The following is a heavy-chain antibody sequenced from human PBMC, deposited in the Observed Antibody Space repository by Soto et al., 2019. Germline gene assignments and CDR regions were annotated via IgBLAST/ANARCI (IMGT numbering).Heavy chain of an antibody. Sequence: QVQLVQSGAEVKKPGASVKVSCKASGYTFTGYFMHWVRQAPGQGLEWMGWINSNSGATKYAQKFQIMVTLSRDTSMSTAYMELSGLRSADTALYYCARCGGRIIAPLPWGQGTLVTVSS. CDR3: ARCGGRIIAPLP. CDR2: INSNSGAT. J-gene: IGHJ5*02. CDR1: GYTFTGYF. D-gene: IGHD3-16*02. V-gene: IGHV1-2*02.